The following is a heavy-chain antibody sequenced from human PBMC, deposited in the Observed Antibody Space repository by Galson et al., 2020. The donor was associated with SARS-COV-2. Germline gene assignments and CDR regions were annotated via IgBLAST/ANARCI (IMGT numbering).Heavy chain of an antibody. V-gene: IGHV1-46*01. J-gene: IGHJ4*02. CDR3: ARAKGLGRVTIFGVVIIDGGDY. Sequence: GESLKISCKASGYTFTSYYMHWVRQAPGQGLEWMGIINPSGGSTSYAQKFQGRVTMTRDTSTSTVYMELSSLRSEDTAVYYCARAKGLGRVTIFGVVIIDGGDYWGQGTLVTVSS. CDR2: INPSGGST. D-gene: IGHD3-3*01. CDR1: GYTFTSYY.